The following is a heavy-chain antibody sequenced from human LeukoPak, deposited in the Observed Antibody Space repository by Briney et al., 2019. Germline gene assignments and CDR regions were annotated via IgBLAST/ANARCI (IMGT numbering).Heavy chain of an antibody. V-gene: IGHV3-74*01. CDR1: GFTFRTYW. CDR2: ISGDGRST. D-gene: IGHD3-22*01. Sequence: GGSLRLSCAASGFTFRTYWMHWVRRAPGKGLIWVSRISGDGRSTSYADSVKGRFTISRDNAKNTLYLQMHSLRAEVTAVYYCAAFYYDPAYWGQGTLVTVSS. CDR3: AAFYYDPAY. J-gene: IGHJ4*02.